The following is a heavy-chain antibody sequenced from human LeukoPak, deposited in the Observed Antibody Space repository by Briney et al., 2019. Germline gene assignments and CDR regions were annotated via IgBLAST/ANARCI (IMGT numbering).Heavy chain of an antibody. V-gene: IGHV3-23*01. D-gene: IGHD3-9*01. CDR3: AKDSRKDILTGYYIGIDY. Sequence: GGSLRLSCAASGFTFSSYAMSWVRQAPGKGLEWVSAIGGSGDSTYYTDSVKGRFTISRDNSKNTLYLQMNSLRAEDTAVYYCAKDSRKDILTGYYIGIDYWGQGTLVTVSS. CDR1: GFTFSSYA. CDR2: IGGSGDST. J-gene: IGHJ4*02.